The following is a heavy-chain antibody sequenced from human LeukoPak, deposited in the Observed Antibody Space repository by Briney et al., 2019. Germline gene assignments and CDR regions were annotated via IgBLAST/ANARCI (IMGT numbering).Heavy chain of an antibody. D-gene: IGHD5-18*01. Sequence: SGGSLRLSCAASGFTFNDYYMSWVRQAPGKGLEWVSTINDRGIATYYADSVKGQFTISRDNSKNTLSLQVSSLRAEDTAIYYCAKGLKTAVGPYKGYHYYMDVWGKGTTVIVSS. CDR2: INDRGIAT. V-gene: IGHV3-23*01. CDR3: AKGLKTAVGPYKGYHYYMDV. CDR1: GFTFNDYY. J-gene: IGHJ6*03.